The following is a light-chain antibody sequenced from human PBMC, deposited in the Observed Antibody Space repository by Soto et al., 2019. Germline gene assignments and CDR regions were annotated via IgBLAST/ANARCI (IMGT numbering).Light chain of an antibody. Sequence: DNVMTQSPDSLAVSLGERATINCKSSESVLHSPNNKNYLAWYQQKPGQPPKLLIYWAATRDSGVPDRFSGRGSGADFTLTISSMQAEDVAVYYCQQYYNTPFTFGPGTRVDIK. CDR2: WAA. J-gene: IGKJ3*01. V-gene: IGKV4-1*01. CDR1: ESVLHSPNNKNY. CDR3: QQYYNTPFT.